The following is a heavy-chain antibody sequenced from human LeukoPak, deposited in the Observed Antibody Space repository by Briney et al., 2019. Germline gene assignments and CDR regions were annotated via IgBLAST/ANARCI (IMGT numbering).Heavy chain of an antibody. V-gene: IGHV3-30-3*01. CDR1: GFTFSSYA. J-gene: IGHJ4*02. Sequence: GGSLRLSCAASGFTFSSYAIPWVRQAPGKGLEWVAIISYDGSNKYYADSVKGRFTISRDNSKNTLYLQLNTLRPEDTAVYYCVRDPRQYCGGDCYSPIDYWGQGTLVTVSS. D-gene: IGHD2-21*02. CDR2: ISYDGSNK. CDR3: VRDPRQYCGGDCYSPIDY.